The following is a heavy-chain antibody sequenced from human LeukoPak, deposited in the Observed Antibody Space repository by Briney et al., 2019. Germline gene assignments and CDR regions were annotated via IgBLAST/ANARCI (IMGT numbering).Heavy chain of an antibody. D-gene: IGHD6-13*01. CDR2: IYYSGST. CDR1: GGSISSGGYY. Sequence: SETLSLTCTVSGGSISSGGYYWSWIRQHPGKGLEWIGYIYYSGSTYYNPSLKSRVTISVDTSKNQFSLKLSSVTAADTAVYYCAREGSSWDRLFDYWGQGTLVTVSS. CDR3: AREGSSWDRLFDY. V-gene: IGHV4-31*03. J-gene: IGHJ4*02.